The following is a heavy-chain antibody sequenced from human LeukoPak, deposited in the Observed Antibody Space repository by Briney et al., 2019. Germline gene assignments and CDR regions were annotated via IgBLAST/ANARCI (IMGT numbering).Heavy chain of an antibody. CDR1: GYTFTGYY. V-gene: IGHV7-4-1*02. D-gene: IGHD6-13*01. CDR2: INTNTGNP. Sequence: ASVKVSCKASGYTFTGYYMHWVRQAPGQGLEWMGWINTNTGNPTYAQGFTGRFVFSLDTSVSTAYLQISSLKAEDTAVYYCARNEESVVPGLTGIAAAGTHDYWGQGTLVTVSS. J-gene: IGHJ4*02. CDR3: ARNEESVVPGLTGIAAAGTHDY.